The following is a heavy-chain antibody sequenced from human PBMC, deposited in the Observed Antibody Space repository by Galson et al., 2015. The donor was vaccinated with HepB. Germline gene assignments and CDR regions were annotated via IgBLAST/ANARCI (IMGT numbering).Heavy chain of an antibody. CDR1: GYTLTDYP. V-gene: IGHV1/OR15-1*04. CDR3: ARHQGQDTSHSYLDL. CDR2: IKPNSDAT. Sequence: SLRLSCAASGYTLTDYPMNWVRQAPGKGLEWVGLIKPNSDATHYAHTVKGRFTMTRDTAMNTAYLDLTGLTVEDTATYYCARHQGQDTSHSYLDLWGRGTLVTVSS. D-gene: IGHD2-2*01. J-gene: IGHJ2*01.